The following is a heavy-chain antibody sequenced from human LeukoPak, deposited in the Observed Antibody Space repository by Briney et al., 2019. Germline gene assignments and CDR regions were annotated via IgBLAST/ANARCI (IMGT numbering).Heavy chain of an antibody. V-gene: IGHV1-69*13. CDR2: IIPIFGTA. Sequence: GASVKVSCKASGGTFSSYAISWVRQAPGQGLEWMGGIIPIFGTAKYAQKFQGRVTITADESTSTAYMELSSLRSEDTAVYYCARDVTGTTNYYYMDVWGKGTTVTVSS. D-gene: IGHD1-7*01. CDR1: GGTFSSYA. CDR3: ARDVTGTTNYYYMDV. J-gene: IGHJ6*03.